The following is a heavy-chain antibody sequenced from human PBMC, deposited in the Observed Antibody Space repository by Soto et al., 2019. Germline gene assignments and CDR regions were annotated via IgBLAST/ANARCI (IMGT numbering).Heavy chain of an antibody. CDR2: IYYSGST. D-gene: IGHD1-26*01. V-gene: IGHV4-39*01. CDR3: ARLQRSYHAFDI. Sequence: QLQLQESGPGLVKPSETLSLTCTVSGGSISSSSYYWGWIRQPPGKGLEWIGSIYYSGSTYYNPSLKSRVTISVDTSKNQFSLKLSSVTAADTAVYYCARLQRSYHAFDIWGQGTMVTVSS. CDR1: GGSISSSSYY. J-gene: IGHJ3*02.